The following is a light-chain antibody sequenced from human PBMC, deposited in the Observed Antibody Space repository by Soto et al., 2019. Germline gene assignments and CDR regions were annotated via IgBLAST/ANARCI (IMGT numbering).Light chain of an antibody. CDR2: KVS. J-gene: IGKJ1*01. V-gene: IGKV2-30*01. CDR3: REGKHWPPGLT. Sequence: DVVLTQSPLSLPVTLGQPASISCRSSQSLVYSDGNTYLHWFQQRPGQSPRRLIYKVSNRDSGVPDELSVSGSGTDFTMKISRVEAEYFWIYFWREGKHWPPGLTVGQGTKVEFK. CDR1: QSLVYSDGNTY.